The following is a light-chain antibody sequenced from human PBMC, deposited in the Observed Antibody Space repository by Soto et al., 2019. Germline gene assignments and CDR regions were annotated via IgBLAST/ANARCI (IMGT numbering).Light chain of an antibody. J-gene: IGKJ2*01. Sequence: DIQLTQSPSFLSASVGDRVTITCRASQGISSYLAWYQQKPGKAPKLLIYAPSTLQSGVPSRFSGSGSVTEFALTISSLQPEDFATYDCQQLNSYPGKTFGQGTKLEIK. CDR1: QGISSY. CDR3: QQLNSYPGKT. V-gene: IGKV1-9*01. CDR2: APS.